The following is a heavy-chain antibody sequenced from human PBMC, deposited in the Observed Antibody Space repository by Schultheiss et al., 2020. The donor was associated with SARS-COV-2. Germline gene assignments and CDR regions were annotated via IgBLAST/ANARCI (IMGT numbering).Heavy chain of an antibody. CDR3: ARAYRRYCSSTSCIRGGMDV. D-gene: IGHD2-2*01. CDR2: ISSSGSTI. CDR1: GFTFSTFS. J-gene: IGHJ6*02. V-gene: IGHV3-48*04. Sequence: GGSLRLSCAASGFTFSTFSMNWVRQAPGKGLEWVSYISSSGSTIYYADSVKGRFTISRDNAKNSLYLQMNSLRAEDTAVYYCARAYRRYCSSTSCIRGGMDVWGQGTTVTVSS.